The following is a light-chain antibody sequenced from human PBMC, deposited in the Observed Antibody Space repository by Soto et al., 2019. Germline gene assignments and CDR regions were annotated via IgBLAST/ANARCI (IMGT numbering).Light chain of an antibody. J-gene: IGKJ4*01. CDR1: QSVRDN. CDR2: RAS. CDR3: QQSSNWPLT. Sequence: EILLTQSPAALSVSPGERATLSCRASQSVRDNLAWYQQKPGQAPRLLIYRASIRATGVPARFSGSGSGTDFTLTISSLQSEDFAVYYCQQSSNWPLTFGRGTKVDIK. V-gene: IGKV3-15*01.